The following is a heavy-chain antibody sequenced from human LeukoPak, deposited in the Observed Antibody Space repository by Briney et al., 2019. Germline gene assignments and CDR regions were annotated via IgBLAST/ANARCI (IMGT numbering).Heavy chain of an antibody. V-gene: IGHV4-59*08. CDR2: IYYSGST. CDR3: ASAPVLRLGELSLWPY. CDR1: GGSFSGYY. D-gene: IGHD3-16*02. J-gene: IGHJ4*02. Sequence: SETLSLTCAVYGGSFSGYYWSLIRQPPGKGLEWIGYIYYSGSTNYNPSLKSRVTISVDTSKNQFSLKLSSVTAADTAVYYCASAPVLRLGELSLWPYWGQGTLVTVSS.